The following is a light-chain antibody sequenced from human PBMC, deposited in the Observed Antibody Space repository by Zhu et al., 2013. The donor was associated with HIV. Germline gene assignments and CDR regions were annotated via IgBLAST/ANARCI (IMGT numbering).Light chain of an antibody. CDR1: QSVGIS. J-gene: IGKJ3*01. V-gene: IGKV3-20*01. Sequence: EIVLSQSPGTLSLSPGQGATLSCRASQSVGISLAWYQQRPDQAPRLLIYAASTRAAGIPDTFSGSGSGTDFSLTITRLEPEDFAVYYCQQYATSPVTFGPGTKVDIK. CDR3: QQYATSPVT. CDR2: AAS.